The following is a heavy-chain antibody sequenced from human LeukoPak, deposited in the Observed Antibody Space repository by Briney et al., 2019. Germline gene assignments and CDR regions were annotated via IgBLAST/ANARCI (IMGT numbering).Heavy chain of an antibody. Sequence: GGSLRLSCAASGFTFSYYSMNWVRQAPGKGLERVSSISSSSSYIYYADSVKGRFTISRDSAKNSLYLQMNSLRAEDTAVYYCARVNAVTTDPYYYGMDVWGQGTTVTVSS. J-gene: IGHJ6*02. CDR3: ARVNAVTTDPYYYGMDV. V-gene: IGHV3-21*01. D-gene: IGHD4-17*01. CDR1: GFTFSYYS. CDR2: ISSSSSYI.